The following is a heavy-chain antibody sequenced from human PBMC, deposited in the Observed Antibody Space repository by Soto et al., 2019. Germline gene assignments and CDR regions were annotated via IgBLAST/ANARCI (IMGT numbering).Heavy chain of an antibody. CDR3: ARLGSGSYYDY. Sequence: EVQLLESGGGLVQPGGSLRFSCAASGFTFSSYAMNWVRQAPGKGLEWVSVISGSSDSTYYADSVKGRFTISRDNSKNTLYLQMNGLRAEDTAIYYCARLGSGSYYDYWGQGTLVTVSS. CDR1: GFTFSSYA. CDR2: ISGSSDST. V-gene: IGHV3-23*01. J-gene: IGHJ4*02. D-gene: IGHD1-26*01.